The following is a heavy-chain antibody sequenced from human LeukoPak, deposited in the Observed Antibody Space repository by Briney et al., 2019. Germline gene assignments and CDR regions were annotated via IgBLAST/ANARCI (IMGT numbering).Heavy chain of an antibody. CDR1: GFTVSSNY. D-gene: IGHD5-24*01. V-gene: IGHV3-66*01. Sequence: GGSLRLSCAASGFTVSSNYMSWVRQAPGKGLEWVSVIYSGGSTYYADSVKGRLTISRDNSKNTLYLQMNSLRAEDTAVYYCARGCRDGYNCGFDYWGQGTLVTVSS. J-gene: IGHJ4*02. CDR2: IYSGGST. CDR3: ARGCRDGYNCGFDY.